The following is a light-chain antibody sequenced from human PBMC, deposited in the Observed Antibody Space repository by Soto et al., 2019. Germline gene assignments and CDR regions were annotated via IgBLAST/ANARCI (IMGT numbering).Light chain of an antibody. Sequence: QSVLTQPASVSGSPGQSITISCTGTSSDVGGYNYVSWYQHHPGKAPKLMIYEVTNRPSGVSIRFSGSKSGTTASLTISGLQAEDEADYYCLSFTSSFTYTFGTGTKVTVL. CDR1: SSDVGGYNY. V-gene: IGLV2-14*01. CDR2: EVT. CDR3: LSFTSSFTYT. J-gene: IGLJ1*01.